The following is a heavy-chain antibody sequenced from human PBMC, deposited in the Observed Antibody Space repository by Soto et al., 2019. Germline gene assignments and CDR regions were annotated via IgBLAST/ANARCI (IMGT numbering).Heavy chain of an antibody. J-gene: IGHJ4*02. CDR3: ARDYTSGWRDFEY. V-gene: IGHV1-3*01. CDR1: GYRFTEFS. CDR2: INAATGHT. Sequence: GASVKVSCKTSGYRFTEFSMQWVPQGPDQRLEWMGWINAATGHTEYSQKFQGRVTITTDTSANTGYMELSSLRSEDTAIYYCARDYTSGWRDFEYWGQGTVVTVSS. D-gene: IGHD6-19*01.